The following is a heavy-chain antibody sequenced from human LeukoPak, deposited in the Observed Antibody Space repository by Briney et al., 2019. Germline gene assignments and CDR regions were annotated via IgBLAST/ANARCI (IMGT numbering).Heavy chain of an antibody. CDR2: IKQDGSEK. V-gene: IGHV3-7*01. CDR1: GFTFSSYW. Sequence: GGSLRLSCAASGFTFSSYWMSWVRQAPGKGLEWVANIKQDGSEKYYVDSVEGRFTISRDNAKNSLYLQMNSLRAEDTAVYYCARVDSTTRRGWFDPWGQGTLVTVSS. J-gene: IGHJ5*02. D-gene: IGHD1-1*01. CDR3: ARVDSTTRRGWFDP.